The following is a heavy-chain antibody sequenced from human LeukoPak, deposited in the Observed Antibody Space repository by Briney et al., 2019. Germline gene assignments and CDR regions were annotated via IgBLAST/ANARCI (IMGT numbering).Heavy chain of an antibody. CDR3: ASGPSWDY. V-gene: IGHV1-69*13. J-gene: IGHJ4*02. CDR1: VGTFSSYA. CDR2: IIPTFSTA. Sequence: SVKVSCKASVGTFSSYAISWVRQAPGKGLEWMGRIIPTFSTANYAQKFQGRVTITADESTSTAYMELSSLRSEDTAVYYCASGPSWDYWGQGTLVTVSS.